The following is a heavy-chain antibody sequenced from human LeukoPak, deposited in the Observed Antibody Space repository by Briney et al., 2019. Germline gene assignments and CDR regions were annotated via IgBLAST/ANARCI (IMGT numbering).Heavy chain of an antibody. CDR1: GGSISSSGYY. Sequence: PSETLSLTCTVSGGSISSSGYYWGWIRQPPGKGLEWIGSIYYSGSTYYNPSLKSRVTISVDTSKNQFSLKLSSVTAADTAVYYCARDYRWLMYYFDYWGQGTLVTVSS. D-gene: IGHD2-8*02. CDR2: IYYSGST. J-gene: IGHJ4*02. V-gene: IGHV4-39*07. CDR3: ARDYRWLMYYFDY.